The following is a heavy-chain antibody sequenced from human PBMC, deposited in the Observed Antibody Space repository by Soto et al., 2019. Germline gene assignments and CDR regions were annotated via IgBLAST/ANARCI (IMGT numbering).Heavy chain of an antibody. J-gene: IGHJ4*02. CDR3: ARADGYAFDY. Sequence: SETLSLTCTVSGGSISSAAYYWSWVRQPPGKGLEWIGYIYYSGSTYYNPSLKSRVAISIDTSNNQFSLKLSSVTAADTAVYYCARADGYAFDYWGQGTLVTVSS. V-gene: IGHV4-30-4*01. CDR1: GGSISSAAYY. D-gene: IGHD2-2*01. CDR2: IYYSGST.